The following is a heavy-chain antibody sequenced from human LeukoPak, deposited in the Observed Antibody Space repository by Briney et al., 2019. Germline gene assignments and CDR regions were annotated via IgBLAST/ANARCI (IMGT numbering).Heavy chain of an antibody. CDR3: ARSPITMIVVAPYYFDY. Sequence: GGSLRLSCAASGFTFSSYSMNWVRQAPGKGLEWVSSISSSSSYIYYADSVKGRFTISRDNAKNSLYLQMNSLRAEDTAVYYCARSPITMIVVAPYYFDYWGQGTLVTVSS. CDR1: GFTFSSYS. CDR2: ISSSSSYI. J-gene: IGHJ4*02. V-gene: IGHV3-21*01. D-gene: IGHD3-22*01.